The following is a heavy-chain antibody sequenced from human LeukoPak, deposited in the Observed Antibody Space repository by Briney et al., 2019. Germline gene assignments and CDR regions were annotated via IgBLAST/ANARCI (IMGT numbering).Heavy chain of an antibody. V-gene: IGHV4-34*01. CDR1: GGSFSGYY. CDR3: AGGGRLWSGYYTMNY. CDR2: INHSGST. J-gene: IGHJ4*02. D-gene: IGHD3-3*01. Sequence: SETLSLTCAVYGGSFSGYYWSWIRQPPGKGLEWIGEINHSGSTNYNPSLKSRVTISVDTSKNQFSLKLSSVTAADTAVYYCAGGGRLWSGYYTMNYWGQGTLVTVSS.